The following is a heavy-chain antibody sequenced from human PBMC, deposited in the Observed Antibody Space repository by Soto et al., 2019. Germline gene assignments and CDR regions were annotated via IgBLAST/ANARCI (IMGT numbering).Heavy chain of an antibody. CDR1: GFTFGDYA. CDR3: TRDWQYSGSSGWAFDI. CDR2: IRSKAYGGTT. V-gene: IGHV3-49*04. D-gene: IGHD1-26*01. Sequence: GGSLRLSCTASGFTFGDYAMSWVRQAPGKGLEWVGFIRSKAYGGTTEYAASVKGRFTISRDDSKSIAYLQMNSLKTEDTAVYYCTRDWQYSGSSGWAFDIWGQGTMVTVSS. J-gene: IGHJ3*02.